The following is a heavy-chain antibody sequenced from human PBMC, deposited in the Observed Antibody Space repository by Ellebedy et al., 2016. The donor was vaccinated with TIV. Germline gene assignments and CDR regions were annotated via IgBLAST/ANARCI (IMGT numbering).Heavy chain of an antibody. V-gene: IGHV3-30-3*01. CDR3: AKDRDDHGDYVFDY. Sequence: GGSLRLSXASGFTLSSSVIHWVRQAPGKGLEWVAGISPDGNADHYTDSVRGRFTISRDNSKNTLFLDMNSLRAEDTAVYYCAKDRDDHGDYVFDYWGQGTLVTVSS. D-gene: IGHD4-17*01. CDR2: ISPDGNAD. J-gene: IGHJ4*02. CDR1: GFTLSSSV.